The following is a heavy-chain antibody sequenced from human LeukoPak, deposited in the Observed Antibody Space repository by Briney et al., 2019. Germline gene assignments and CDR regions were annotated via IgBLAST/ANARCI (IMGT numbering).Heavy chain of an antibody. D-gene: IGHD2-2*01. CDR3: AKGGYCSSTSCPVNWFDP. J-gene: IGHJ5*02. CDR1: GGTFSSYA. Sequence: SVKVSCKASGGTFSSYAISWVRQAPGQGLEWMGGIIPIFGTANYAQKFQGRVTITTDESTSTAYMELSSLRSEDTAVYYCAKGGYCSSTSCPVNWFDPWGQGTLVTVSS. V-gene: IGHV1-69*05. CDR2: IIPIFGTA.